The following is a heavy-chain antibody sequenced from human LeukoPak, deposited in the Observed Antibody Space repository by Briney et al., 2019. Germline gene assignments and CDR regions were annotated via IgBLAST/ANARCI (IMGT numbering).Heavy chain of an antibody. D-gene: IGHD5-18*01. Sequence: PGGSLRLSCAASGLTFSSYSMNWVRQAPGKGLEWVSSISSSSSYIYYADSVKGRFTISRDNAKNSLYLQMNSLRAEDTAVYYCARDRTSYGGFDYWGQGTLVTVSS. V-gene: IGHV3-21*01. CDR1: GLTFSSYS. J-gene: IGHJ4*02. CDR3: ARDRTSYGGFDY. CDR2: ISSSSSYI.